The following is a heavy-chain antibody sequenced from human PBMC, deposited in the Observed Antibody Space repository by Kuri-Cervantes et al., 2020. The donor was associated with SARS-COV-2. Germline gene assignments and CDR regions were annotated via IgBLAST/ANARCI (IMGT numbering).Heavy chain of an antibody. CDR1: GGSISSSSYY. CDR2: IYHSGST. D-gene: IGHD2-2*01. V-gene: IGHV4-39*07. Sequence: GSLRLSCTVSGGSISSSSYYWGWIRQPPGKGLEWIGSIYHSGSTYYNPSLKSRVTISVDTSKNQFSLKLSSVTAADTAVYYFARLRYCSSTSCWHFDYWGQGTLVTVSS. CDR3: ARLRYCSSTSCWHFDY. J-gene: IGHJ4*02.